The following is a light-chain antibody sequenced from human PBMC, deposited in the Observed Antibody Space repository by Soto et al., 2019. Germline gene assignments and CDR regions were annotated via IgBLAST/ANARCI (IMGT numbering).Light chain of an antibody. J-gene: IGLJ2*01. Sequence: SYELTQPLSVSVALGQTARITCGGNNMGSKNVHWYQQKPGQAPVLVIYTDSNRPSGIPERFSGSNSGNTATLTISRAQAGDEADYYCQVWDSSTVLFGGGTKLTVL. CDR2: TDS. CDR3: QVWDSSTVL. CDR1: NMGSKN. V-gene: IGLV3-9*01.